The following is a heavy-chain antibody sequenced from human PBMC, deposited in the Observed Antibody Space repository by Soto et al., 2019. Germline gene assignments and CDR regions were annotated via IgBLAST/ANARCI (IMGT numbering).Heavy chain of an antibody. Sequence: QVQLVQSGAEVKKPGASVKVSCKASGYTFTSYDINWVRQATGQGLEWMGWMNPNSGNTGYAQKFQGRVTMTRNTAISTAYMELSSLRSEDTAVYYCAWSNYYYYYMDVWGKGTTVTVSS. J-gene: IGHJ6*03. CDR1: GYTFTSYD. CDR2: MNPNSGNT. CDR3: AWSNYYYYYMDV. D-gene: IGHD1-26*01. V-gene: IGHV1-8*01.